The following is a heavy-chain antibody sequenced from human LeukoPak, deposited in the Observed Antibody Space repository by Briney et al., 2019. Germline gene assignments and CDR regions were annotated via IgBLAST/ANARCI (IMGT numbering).Heavy chain of an antibody. Sequence: PSETLSLTCTVSGGSISSGDYYWSWIRQPPGKGLEWIGYIYYSGSTYYNPSLKSRVTISVDTSKNQFSLKLSSVTAADTAVYYCARTDPTDGCNYHPYFDYWGQGTLVTVSS. D-gene: IGHD5-24*01. V-gene: IGHV4-30-4*01. CDR2: IYYSGST. CDR3: ARTDPTDGCNYHPYFDY. J-gene: IGHJ4*02. CDR1: GGSISSGDYY.